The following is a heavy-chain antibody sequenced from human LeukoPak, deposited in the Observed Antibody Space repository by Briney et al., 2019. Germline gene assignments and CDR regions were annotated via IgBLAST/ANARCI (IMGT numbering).Heavy chain of an antibody. Sequence: SETLSLTCTVSGGSISSSSYYWGWIRQPPGKGLEWIGSIYYSGSTYYNPSLKSRVTISVDTSKNQFSLKLSSVTAADTAVYYCARTFYEGELIWGQGTLVTVSS. D-gene: IGHD5/OR15-5a*01. J-gene: IGHJ4*02. CDR2: IYYSGST. CDR1: GGSISSSSYY. CDR3: ARTFYEGELI. V-gene: IGHV4-39*07.